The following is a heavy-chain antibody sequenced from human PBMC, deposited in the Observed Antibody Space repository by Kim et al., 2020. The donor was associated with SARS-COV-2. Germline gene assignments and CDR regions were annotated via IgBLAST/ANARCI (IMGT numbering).Heavy chain of an antibody. V-gene: IGHV4-59*01. J-gene: IGHJ3*01. Sequence: SETLSLTCSVSGGSISSYYWSWIRQPPGKGLEWIGYIYYSGSTNYNPSLKSRVTISVDTSKNQFSLKLSSATAADTAVYYCASVGRDGYNFRPPDAFDV. D-gene: IGHD5-12*01. CDR3: ASVGRDGYNFRPPDAFDV. CDR2: IYYSGST. CDR1: GGSISSYY.